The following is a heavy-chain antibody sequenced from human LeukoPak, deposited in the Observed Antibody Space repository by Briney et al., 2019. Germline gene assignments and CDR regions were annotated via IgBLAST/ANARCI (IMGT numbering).Heavy chain of an antibody. CDR3: ARDPGGIAVAGQVPPYFDY. CDR1: GFTFSSYW. D-gene: IGHD6-19*01. V-gene: IGHV3-74*01. Sequence: GGSLRLSCVASGFTFSSYWMHWVRQDPRKGLVWVSRINGDGRNINYADSVRGRFTISRDNAKNTLYLQMNTLRVEDTAVYYCARDPGGIAVAGQVPPYFDYWGQGTLVTVSS. J-gene: IGHJ4*02. CDR2: INGDGRNI.